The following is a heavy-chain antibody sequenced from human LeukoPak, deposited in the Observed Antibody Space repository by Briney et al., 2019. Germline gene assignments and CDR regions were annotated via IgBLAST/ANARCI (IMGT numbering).Heavy chain of an antibody. D-gene: IGHD1-26*01. J-gene: IGHJ4*02. CDR2: IYYSGST. CDR3: ARHRSGSYYKSFYFDY. CDR1: GGSISSYY. Sequence: SETLSLTCAVSGGSISSYYWSWIRQPPGKGLEWIGYIYYSGSTNYNPSLKSRVTISVDTSKNQFSLKLSSVTAADTAVYYCARHRSGSYYKSFYFDYWGQGTLVTVSS. V-gene: IGHV4-59*08.